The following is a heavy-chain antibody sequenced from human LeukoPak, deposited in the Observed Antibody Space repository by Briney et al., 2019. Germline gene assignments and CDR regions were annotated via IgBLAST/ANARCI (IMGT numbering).Heavy chain of an antibody. CDR3: AKDQRIVGATSPYFDY. D-gene: IGHD1-26*01. CDR1: GFTFSIYG. Sequence: GGSLRLSCAASGFTFSIYGMHWVRQAPGKGLEWVAVISYDGSNKYYADSVKGRFTISRDNSKNTLYLQMNSLRAEDTAVYYCAKDQRIVGATSPYFDYWGQGTLVTVFS. J-gene: IGHJ4*02. CDR2: ISYDGSNK. V-gene: IGHV3-30*18.